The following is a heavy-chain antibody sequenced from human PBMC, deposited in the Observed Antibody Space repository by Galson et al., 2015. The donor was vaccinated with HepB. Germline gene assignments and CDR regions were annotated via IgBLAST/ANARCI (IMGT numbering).Heavy chain of an antibody. CDR1: GFTFSSYS. J-gene: IGHJ4*02. D-gene: IGHD5-24*01. V-gene: IGHV3-21*01. CDR3: ARETEMATIPPFDY. Sequence: SLRLSCAASGFTFSSYSMNWVRQAPGKGLEWVSSISSSSSYIYYADSVKGRFTISRDNAKNSLYLQMNSLRAEDTAVYYCARETEMATIPPFDYWGQGTLVTVSS. CDR2: ISSSSSYI.